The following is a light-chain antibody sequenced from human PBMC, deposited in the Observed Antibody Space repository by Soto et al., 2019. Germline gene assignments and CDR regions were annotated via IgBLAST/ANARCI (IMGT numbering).Light chain of an antibody. V-gene: IGLV2-14*03. Sequence: QSALTQPASVSGSPGQSITISRTGISADVCTSNFVSWYKHYPGKAPRIVLYDVANRPSGVSNRFSGSKSGDTACLTISGLQADGEADYYCSSYTRGPLYGFGTGTKVTV. CDR3: SSYTRGPLYG. CDR2: DVA. J-gene: IGLJ1*01. CDR1: SADVCTSNF.